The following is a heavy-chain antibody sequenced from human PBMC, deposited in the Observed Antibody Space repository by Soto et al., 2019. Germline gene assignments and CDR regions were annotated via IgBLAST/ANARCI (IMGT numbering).Heavy chain of an antibody. D-gene: IGHD2-8*01. Sequence: QVQLVESGGGVVQPGRSLRLSCAASGFTFSSYGMHWVRQAPGKGLEWVAVIWYDGSNKYYADSVKGRFTISRDNSKNTLYLQMNSLRAEDKAVYYCARDSRYCTNGVCSRPFNWFDPWGQGTLVTVSS. CDR1: GFTFSSYG. CDR3: ARDSRYCTNGVCSRPFNWFDP. V-gene: IGHV3-33*01. J-gene: IGHJ5*02. CDR2: IWYDGSNK.